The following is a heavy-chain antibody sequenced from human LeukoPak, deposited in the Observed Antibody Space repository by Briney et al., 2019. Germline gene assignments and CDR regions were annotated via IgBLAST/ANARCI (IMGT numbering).Heavy chain of an antibody. J-gene: IGHJ4*02. CDR2: INHSGST. CDR1: GGSFSGYY. Sequence: PSETLSLTCAVYGGSFSGYYWSWIRQPPGKGLEWIGEINHSGSTNYNPSLKSRVTLSVDTSKNQFSLKLSSVTAADTAVYYCARDNLYSYCSSTSCQYYFDYWGQGTLVTVSS. CDR3: ARDNLYSYCSSTSCQYYFDY. V-gene: IGHV4-34*01. D-gene: IGHD2-2*01.